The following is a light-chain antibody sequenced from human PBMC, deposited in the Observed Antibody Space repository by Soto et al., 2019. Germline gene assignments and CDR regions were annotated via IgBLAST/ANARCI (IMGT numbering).Light chain of an antibody. J-gene: IGLJ3*02. CDR3: QSYDRSLSGWV. CDR1: SSNIGAGYG. Sequence: QSVLTQPPSVSGAPGQRVTISCTGSSSNIGAGYGVHWYQQLPGTAPKLLISGNSNRPSGVPDRFSGSRSGTSASLAITGLQAEDEADYYCQSYDRSLSGWVFGGGTKLTVL. V-gene: IGLV1-40*01. CDR2: GNS.